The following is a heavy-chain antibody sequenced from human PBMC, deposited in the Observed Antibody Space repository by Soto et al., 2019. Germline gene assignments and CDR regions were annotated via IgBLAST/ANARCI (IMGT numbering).Heavy chain of an antibody. CDR1: GYTFTSYA. V-gene: IGHV1-3*01. J-gene: IGHJ6*02. D-gene: IGHD3-3*01. Sequence: QVQLVQSGAEVKKPGASVKVSCKASGYTFTSYAMHWVRQAPGQRLEWMGWINAGNGNTKYSQKFQGRVTITRDTSASTAYMGLSSLRSEDTAVYYCARYGYYRYYYGMDVWGQGTTVTVSS. CDR2: INAGNGNT. CDR3: ARYGYYRYYYGMDV.